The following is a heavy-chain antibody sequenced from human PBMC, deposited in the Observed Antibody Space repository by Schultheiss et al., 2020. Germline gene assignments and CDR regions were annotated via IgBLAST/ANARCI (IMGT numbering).Heavy chain of an antibody. D-gene: IGHD2-2*01. CDR2: INPSGGST. CDR1: GYTFTSYY. CDR3: ARLYCSSASCYQSYGLDV. Sequence: ASVKVSCKASGYTFTSYYMHWVRQAPGQGLEWMGIINPSGGSTSYAQKFQGRVTITADESTSTAYMELSSLRSEDTAVYYCARLYCSSASCYQSYGLDVWGQGTTVTVSS. V-gene: IGHV1-46*01. J-gene: IGHJ6*02.